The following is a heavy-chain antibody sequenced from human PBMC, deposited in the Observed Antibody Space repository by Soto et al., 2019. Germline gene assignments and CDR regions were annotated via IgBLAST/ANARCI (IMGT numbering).Heavy chain of an antibody. J-gene: IGHJ4*02. V-gene: IGHV1-2*02. D-gene: IGHD6-6*01. CDR3: ARGGLLEYSSSSSHYFDY. CDR1: GYTFTGYY. CDR2: INPNSGGT. Sequence: ASVKVSCKASGYTFTGYYMHWVRQAPGQGLEWMGWINPNSGGTNYAQKFQGRVTMTRDTSISTAYMELSRLRSDDTAVYYCARGGLLEYSSSSSHYFDYWGQGTLVTVSS.